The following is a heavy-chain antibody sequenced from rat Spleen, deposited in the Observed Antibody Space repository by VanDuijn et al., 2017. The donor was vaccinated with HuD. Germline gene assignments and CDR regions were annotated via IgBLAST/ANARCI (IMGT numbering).Heavy chain of an antibody. CDR1: GFTFSKYG. D-gene: IGHD1-10*01. CDR2: IIYAGIST. V-gene: IGHV5-29*01. CDR3: AKDKGEYNNLFDY. Sequence: EVQLVESGGGLVQPGRSLKLSCAASGFTFSKYGMAWVRQDPKKGLEWVASIIYAGISTYYRASVKGRFTISRDNAKNTLYLQMDSLRSEDTATYYCAKDKGEYNNLFDYWGQGVMVTVTS. J-gene: IGHJ2*01.